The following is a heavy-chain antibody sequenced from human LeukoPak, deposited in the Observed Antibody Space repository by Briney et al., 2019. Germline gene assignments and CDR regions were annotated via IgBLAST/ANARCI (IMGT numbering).Heavy chain of an antibody. CDR3: ARDRIQLWFGYYYYMDV. V-gene: IGHV1-18*01. CDR2: ISAYNGNT. CDR1: GYTFTSYG. Sequence: ASVKVSCKASGYTFTSYGISWVRQAPGQGLEWMGWISAYNGNTNYAQKLQGRVTMTTDTSTSTAYMELRSLRSDDTAVYYCARDRIQLWFGYYYYMDVWGKGTTVTVSS. D-gene: IGHD5-18*01. J-gene: IGHJ6*03.